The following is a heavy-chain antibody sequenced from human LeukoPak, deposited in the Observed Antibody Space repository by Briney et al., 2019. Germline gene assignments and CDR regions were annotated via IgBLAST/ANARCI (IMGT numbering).Heavy chain of an antibody. V-gene: IGHV1-18*01. CDR3: ARENYYDSSGYPDY. Sequence: ASVKVSCKASGYTFTSYGISWVRQAPGQGLEWMGWISAYNGNTNYAQKLQGRVTMTTDTSTSTAYMELRSLRSDDTAVYYCARENYYDSSGYPDYWGQGTLVTVSS. D-gene: IGHD3-22*01. J-gene: IGHJ4*02. CDR1: GYTFTSYG. CDR2: ISAYNGNT.